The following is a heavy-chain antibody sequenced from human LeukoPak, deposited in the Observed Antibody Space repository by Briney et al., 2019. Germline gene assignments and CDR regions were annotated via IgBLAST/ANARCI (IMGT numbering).Heavy chain of an antibody. CDR1: GGTFSSYA. J-gene: IGHJ4*02. D-gene: IGHD3-22*01. V-gene: IGHV1-69*05. Sequence: GSSVKVSCKASGGTFSSYAISWVRQAPGQGLEWMGGIIPIFGTANYAQKLQGRVTMTTDTSTSTAYMELRSLRSDDTAVYYCAREKYYYDSSGYYPLDYWGQGTLVTVSS. CDR2: IIPIFGTA. CDR3: AREKYYYDSSGYYPLDY.